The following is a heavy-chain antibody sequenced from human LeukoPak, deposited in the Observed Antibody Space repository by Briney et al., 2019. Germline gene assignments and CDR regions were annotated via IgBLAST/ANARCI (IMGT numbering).Heavy chain of an antibody. D-gene: IGHD6-19*01. CDR3: AKTTYSSGWYIDY. CDR1: GFTFSSYV. V-gene: IGHV3-30*18. Sequence: GRSLRLSCAASGFTFSSYVMHWVRQAPGKGLEWVAVISYDGSNKYYADSVKGRFTISRDNSKNTLSLQMNSLRAEDTAVYYCAKTTYSSGWYIDYWGQGTLVTVSS. CDR2: ISYDGSNK. J-gene: IGHJ4*02.